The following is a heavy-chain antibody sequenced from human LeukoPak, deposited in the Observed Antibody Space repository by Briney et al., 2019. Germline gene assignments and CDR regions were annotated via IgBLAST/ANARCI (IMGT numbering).Heavy chain of an antibody. CDR3: ARGVHLSSGWKFPTKYYYYYMDV. V-gene: IGHV1-18*01. D-gene: IGHD6-19*01. CDR1: GYTFTSYG. CDR2: ISAYNGNT. Sequence: ASVKVSCKASGYTFTSYGISWVRQAPGQGLEWMGWISAYNGNTNYAQKLQGRVTMTTDTSTSTAYMELRSLRSDDTAVYYCARGVHLSSGWKFPTKYYYYYMDVWGKGTTVTISS. J-gene: IGHJ6*03.